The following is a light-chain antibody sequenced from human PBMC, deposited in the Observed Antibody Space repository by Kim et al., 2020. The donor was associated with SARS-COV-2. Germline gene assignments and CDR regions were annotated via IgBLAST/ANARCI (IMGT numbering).Light chain of an antibody. CDR1: SSDIGRYHL. J-gene: IGLJ2*01. CDR3: SSFANSNTLL. Sequence: QSALTQPASVSGSPGQSITIYCTGTSSDIGRYHLVSWYQHHPGKGPKLIIYEVTKRHSGVSDRFYGSKSGNTASLTISGLQADDEATYYCSSFANSNTLLFGAETQLTVL. CDR2: EVT. V-gene: IGLV2-23*02.